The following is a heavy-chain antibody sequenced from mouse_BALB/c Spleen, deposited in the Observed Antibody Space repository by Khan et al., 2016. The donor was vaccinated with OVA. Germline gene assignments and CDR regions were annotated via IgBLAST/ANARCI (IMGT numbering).Heavy chain of an antibody. Sequence: EVELVESGGDLVKPGGSLKLSCAVSGFTFSSYGMSWVRQTPDKRLEWVATISSGGSYTYYPDSVKGRFTISRDNAKNTLHLQVSSLKSEDTAIYYCAIQPGYYGSSFYLDNWGQGTTLTVSS. J-gene: IGHJ2*01. CDR1: GFTFSSYG. CDR2: ISSGGSYT. D-gene: IGHD1-1*01. CDR3: AIQPGYYGSSFYLDN. V-gene: IGHV5-6*01.